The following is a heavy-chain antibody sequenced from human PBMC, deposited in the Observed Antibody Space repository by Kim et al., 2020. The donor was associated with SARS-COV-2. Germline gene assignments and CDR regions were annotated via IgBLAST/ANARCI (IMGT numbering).Heavy chain of an antibody. CDR2: GSK. Sequence: GSKNRANPVKGRFTIYRDNSKNQLYPQKNSLRAEDTAVYYCAGYYYYYMDVWGKGTTVTVSS. V-gene: IGHV3-66*01. CDR3: AGYYYYYMDV. J-gene: IGHJ6*03.